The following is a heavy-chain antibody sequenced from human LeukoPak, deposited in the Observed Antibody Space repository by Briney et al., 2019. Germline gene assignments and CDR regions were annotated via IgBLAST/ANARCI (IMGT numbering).Heavy chain of an antibody. CDR3: ARPHRQHLDY. CDR2: ISYDGSNK. CDR1: GVTFRSYA. D-gene: IGHD5-18*01. V-gene: IGHV3-30*04. J-gene: IGHJ4*02. Sequence: GGSLRLSCAACGVTFRSYAMHWVRQAPGKGLERVAVISYDGSNKYYADSVKGRFTISRDNSKNTLYLQMNSLRAEDTAVYYCARPHRQHLDYWGQGTLVTVSP.